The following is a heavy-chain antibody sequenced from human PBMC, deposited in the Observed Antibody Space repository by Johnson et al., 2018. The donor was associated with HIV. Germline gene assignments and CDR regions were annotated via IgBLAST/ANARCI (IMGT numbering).Heavy chain of an antibody. Sequence: QVQLVESGGGVVQPGGSLRLSCAASGFTFSSYGMHWVRQAPGKGLEWVSFIRYDGDITYYVDSVKGRFTSSRDNSKNTLYLQMNSLRTEDTAMYYCAKGQSSGYPKDAFDIWGRGTIVTISS. J-gene: IGHJ3*02. V-gene: IGHV3-30*02. CDR3: AKGQSSGYPKDAFDI. CDR1: GFTFSSYG. CDR2: IRYDGDIT. D-gene: IGHD3-22*01.